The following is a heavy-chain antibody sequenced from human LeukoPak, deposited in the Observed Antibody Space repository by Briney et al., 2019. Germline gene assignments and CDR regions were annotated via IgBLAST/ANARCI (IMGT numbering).Heavy chain of an antibody. Sequence: SETLSLTCAVYGGSFSGYYWSWIRQPPGKGLEWIGEINHSGSTNYNPSLKSRVTISVDTSKNQFSLRLSSVTAADTAVYYCARGETLSDYYYGMDVWGQGTTVTVSS. CDR3: ARGETLSDYYYGMDV. CDR2: INHSGST. CDR1: GGSFSGYY. J-gene: IGHJ6*02. V-gene: IGHV4-34*01.